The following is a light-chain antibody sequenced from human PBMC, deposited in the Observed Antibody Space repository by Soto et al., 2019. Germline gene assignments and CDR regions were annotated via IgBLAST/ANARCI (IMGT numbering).Light chain of an antibody. V-gene: IGLV2-14*01. CDR2: EVS. CDR1: SSDVGGYNY. Sequence: QSALTQPASVSGSPGQSITISCTGTSSDVGGYNYVSWYQQHPGKAPKLLIYEVSNRPSGVSNRFSGSKSGITVSLTISGLQAEDEADYYCSSYTDTSTYVFGTGTKLTVL. CDR3: SSYTDTSTYV. J-gene: IGLJ1*01.